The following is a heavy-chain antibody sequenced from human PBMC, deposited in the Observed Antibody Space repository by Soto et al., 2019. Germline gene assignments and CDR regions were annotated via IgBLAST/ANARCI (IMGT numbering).Heavy chain of an antibody. D-gene: IGHD3-3*01. CDR2: ISYDGRHE. CDR1: GFTFSSYA. J-gene: IGHJ4*02. V-gene: IGHV3-30*04. CDR3: AKDRTSNFWSAYFDS. Sequence: QMQLVESGGGVVQPGMSLRLSCAASGFTFSSYAMHWVRQAPGKGLEWVAVISYDGRHESYTDSVKGRFTISRDTSKNTIYLQMNSLRPEDTAVYYCAKDRTSNFWSAYFDSWGQGTLIAVSS.